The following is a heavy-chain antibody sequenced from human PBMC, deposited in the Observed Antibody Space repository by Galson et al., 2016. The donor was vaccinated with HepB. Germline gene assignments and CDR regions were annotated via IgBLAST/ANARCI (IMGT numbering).Heavy chain of an antibody. CDR1: GFSFSSYA. CDR3: AKDPQCTTTARVAFDV. J-gene: IGHJ3*01. Sequence: SLRLSCAASGFSFSSYAMSWVRQAPGKGLEWVSTITGRGTSTYYADSVEGRFTISRDNSKSTLYLQMNGLRAEDTAVYYWAKDPQCTTTARVAFDVWGQGTMLTVFS. CDR2: ITGRGTST. D-gene: IGHD1-14*01. V-gene: IGHV3-23*01.